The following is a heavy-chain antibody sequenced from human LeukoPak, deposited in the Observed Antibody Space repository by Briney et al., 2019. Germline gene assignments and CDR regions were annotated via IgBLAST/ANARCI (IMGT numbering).Heavy chain of an antibody. CDR3: ARERATSSAFGWFDP. J-gene: IGHJ5*02. CDR2: IYSGGST. CDR1: GFTVSSNY. V-gene: IGHV3-53*01. D-gene: IGHD1-26*01. Sequence: GGSLRLSCAASGFTVSSNYMSWVRQAPGKGLEWVSVIYSGGSTYYADSVKGRFTISRDNSKNTLYLQMNSLRAEDTAVYYCARERATSSAFGWFDPWGQGTLVTVSS.